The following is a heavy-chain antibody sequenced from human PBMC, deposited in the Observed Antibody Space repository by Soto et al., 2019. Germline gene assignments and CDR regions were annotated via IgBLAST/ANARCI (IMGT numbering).Heavy chain of an antibody. V-gene: IGHV3-73*01. D-gene: IGHD1-26*01. CDR2: IRSKANNYAT. CDR1: GFPFSGSI. J-gene: IGHJ6*02. CDR3: ARNLGAKYGMDV. Sequence: GGSLRLSCAGSGFPFSGSIIHWVRQAPGKGLEWVGRIRSKANNYATAFAAPVQGRVTISREDSKNTAFLQMNSLKIEDTAVYFCARNLGAKYGMDVWGQGTTVTVSS.